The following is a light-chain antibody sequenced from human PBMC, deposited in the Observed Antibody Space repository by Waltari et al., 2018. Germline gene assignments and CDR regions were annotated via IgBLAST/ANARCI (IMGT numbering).Light chain of an antibody. J-gene: IGKJ1*01. Sequence: DMQTTQSPSSLSASVGDRVTITCRASQDIGTALAWYQQKPGTAPNLLIYTASTLQSGFPSRFSGRGSGTDFTLTISSLQPEDVATYYCQRYDSALRAFGQGTKVEIK. CDR2: TAS. V-gene: IGKV1-27*01. CDR3: QRYDSALRA. CDR1: QDIGTA.